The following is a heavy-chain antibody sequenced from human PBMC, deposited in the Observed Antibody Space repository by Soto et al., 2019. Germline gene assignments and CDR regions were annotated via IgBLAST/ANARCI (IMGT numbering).Heavy chain of an antibody. Sequence: EVQLVESGGGPVKPGGSLRLSCAASGFSFSSYSMNWVRQAPGKGLEWVSAISKSSTYIYDADSVKGRFTISRDNAKNSLYLQMDSLRAEDTAVYYCARDSLSGGSDYWGQGTLVTVSS. V-gene: IGHV3-21*02. CDR2: ISKSSTYI. J-gene: IGHJ4*02. CDR3: ARDSLSGGSDY. CDR1: GFSFSSYS. D-gene: IGHD3-16*01.